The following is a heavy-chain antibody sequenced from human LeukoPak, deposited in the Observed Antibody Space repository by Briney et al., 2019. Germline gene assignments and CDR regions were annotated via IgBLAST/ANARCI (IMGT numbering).Heavy chain of an antibody. V-gene: IGHV4-4*02. D-gene: IGHD3-22*01. CDR2: IFHSGST. CDR1: GAFIDSNNW. Sequence: SETLSLTCAVSGAFIDSNNWWSWVRQTPGKGLEWIAEIFHSGSTNYNPSLKSRVTISLDESKNQFYLKLNSVTAADTAVYYCARAPKYYFDSSASWYFDIWGLGTLVAVSS. CDR3: ARAPKYYFDSSASWYFDI. J-gene: IGHJ2*01.